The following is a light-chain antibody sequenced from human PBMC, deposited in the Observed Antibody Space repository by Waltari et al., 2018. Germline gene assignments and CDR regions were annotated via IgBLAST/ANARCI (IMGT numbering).Light chain of an antibody. J-gene: IGLJ2*01. Sequence: QSALTQPRSVSGSPGQSVTISCTGTSSDVGGYNYVTWSQKNPEKAPKLMIYDVTKPPSGLPDRFSGSKSGNTASLTISGLQAEDEADYYCCSYVSTSVLFGGGTKLTVL. V-gene: IGLV2-11*01. CDR1: SSDVGGYNY. CDR2: DVT. CDR3: CSYVSTSVL.